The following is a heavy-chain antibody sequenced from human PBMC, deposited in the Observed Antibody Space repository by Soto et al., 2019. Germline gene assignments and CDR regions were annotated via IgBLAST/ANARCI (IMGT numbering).Heavy chain of an antibody. CDR3: ARVNYGSGSYYPGCFDY. CDR1: GGSISSSSYY. V-gene: IGHV4-61*05. Sequence: SETLSLTCTVSGGSISSSSYYWGWIRQPPGKGLEWIGYIYYSGSTNYNPSLKSRVTISVDTSKNQFSLKLSSVTAADTAVYYCARVNYGSGSYYPGCFDYWGQGTLVTVSS. J-gene: IGHJ4*02. D-gene: IGHD3-10*01. CDR2: IYYSGST.